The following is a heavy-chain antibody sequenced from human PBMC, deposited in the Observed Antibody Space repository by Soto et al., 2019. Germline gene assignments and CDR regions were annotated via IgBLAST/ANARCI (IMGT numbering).Heavy chain of an antibody. D-gene: IGHD2-8*01. Sequence: QVQLVESGGGVVQPGRSLRLSCAASGFTFSSYAMHWVRQAPGKGLEWVAVISYDGSNKYYADSVKGRFTISRDNSKNTLYLQMNSLRAEDTAVYYCASLVGKGVCCADAFDIWGQGTMVTVSS. CDR3: ASLVGKGVCCADAFDI. CDR2: ISYDGSNK. J-gene: IGHJ3*02. V-gene: IGHV3-30-3*01. CDR1: GFTFSSYA.